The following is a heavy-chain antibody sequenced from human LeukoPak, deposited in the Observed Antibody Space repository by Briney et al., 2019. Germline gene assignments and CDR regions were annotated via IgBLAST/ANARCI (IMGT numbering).Heavy chain of an antibody. CDR1: GYSISNSNW. V-gene: IGHV4-28*05. Sequence: SETLSLTCAVSGYSISNSNWWGWIRQPPGKGLEWIGYIYYSGSIYYNPSLKSRVTTSVDTSKNQFSLKLSSVTAVDTAVYYCARTFKSDLYFDYWGQGTLVTVSS. CDR3: ARTFKSDLYFDY. CDR2: IYYSGSI. J-gene: IGHJ4*02.